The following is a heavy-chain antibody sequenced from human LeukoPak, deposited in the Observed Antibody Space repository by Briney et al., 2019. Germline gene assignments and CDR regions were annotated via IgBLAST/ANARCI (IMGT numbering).Heavy chain of an antibody. CDR2: IKSDGSMT. J-gene: IGHJ5*02. D-gene: IGHD2-15*01. Sequence: PGGSLRLSCVASGFTFSGYWMHWVRQPPAKGLVWVSRIKSDGSMTNYADSVKGRFTISRDNAKNTLYLQMTSLRAEDTAVYYCASQVVGAAFDPWGQGTLVTVSS. CDR1: GFTFSGYW. CDR3: ASQVVGAAFDP. V-gene: IGHV3-74*01.